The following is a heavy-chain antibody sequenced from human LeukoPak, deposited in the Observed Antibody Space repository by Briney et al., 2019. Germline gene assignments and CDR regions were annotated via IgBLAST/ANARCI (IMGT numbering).Heavy chain of an antibody. Sequence: GGSLRLSCAASGFTFSNYAMSWVRQAPGKGLEWVANIKQDGSQKYYVDSVKGRFTISRDNAKNSLYLQMNSLRADDTAVYYCARVGNSYGYSYYYYYMDVWGKGTTVTISS. V-gene: IGHV3-7*01. J-gene: IGHJ6*03. CDR2: IKQDGSQK. D-gene: IGHD5-18*01. CDR1: GFTFSNYA. CDR3: ARVGNSYGYSYYYYYMDV.